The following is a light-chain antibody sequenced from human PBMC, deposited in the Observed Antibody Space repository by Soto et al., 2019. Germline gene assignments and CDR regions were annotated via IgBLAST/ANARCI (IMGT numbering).Light chain of an antibody. J-gene: IGLJ1*01. Sequence: QSVLTQPASVSGSPGQSITISCTGTSSDVGSYNLVSWYQQHPGKAPKLMIYEVSKRPSGVSNRFSGSKSGNTASLTISGLQAEDEADYYSCSYAGSSTFSYVFGTGTKVPVL. V-gene: IGLV2-23*02. CDR1: SSDVGSYNL. CDR2: EVS. CDR3: CSYAGSSTFSYV.